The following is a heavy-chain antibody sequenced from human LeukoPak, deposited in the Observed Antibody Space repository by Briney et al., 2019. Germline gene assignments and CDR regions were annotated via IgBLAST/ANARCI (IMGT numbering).Heavy chain of an antibody. V-gene: IGHV3-30*02. Sequence: GGSLRLSCAASGFAFSTYGMHWVRQAPGKGLEWVAFIRSDGSIKYYADSVKGRFTISRDNSKNTLYLQMNSLRPEDTAVYWCAKTHSTSWGIFEYWGQGALVTASSGEYWGQGALVTVSS. CDR2: IRSDGSIK. D-gene: IGHD6-13*01. CDR1: GFAFSTYG. CDR3: AKTHSTSWGIFEYWGQGALVTASSGEY. J-gene: IGHJ4*02.